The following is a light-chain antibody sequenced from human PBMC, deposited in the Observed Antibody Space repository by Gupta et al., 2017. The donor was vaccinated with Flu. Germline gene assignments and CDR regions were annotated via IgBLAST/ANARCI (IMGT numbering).Light chain of an antibody. Sequence: PHPGKPPNLLIYDVSSRHSVVPHRFSGSNYATAAAFTIPGLQAEDDADYYCTSYTSRSTLEVFGGGTKLTVL. J-gene: IGLJ3*02. CDR3: TSYTSRSTLEV. CDR2: DVS. V-gene: IGLV2-14*04.